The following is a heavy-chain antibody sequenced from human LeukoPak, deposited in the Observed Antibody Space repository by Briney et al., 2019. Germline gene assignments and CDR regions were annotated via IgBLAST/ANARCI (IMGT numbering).Heavy chain of an antibody. CDR2: INPNSGGT. V-gene: IGHV1-2*02. Sequence: GASVTVSCKASGYTFTGYYMHWVRQAPGQGGEWMGWINPNSGGTNYAQKFQGRVTMTRDTSISTAYMELSRLRSDDTAVYYCTIFGVVIESWFDPWGQGTLVTVSS. D-gene: IGHD3-3*01. J-gene: IGHJ5*02. CDR3: TIFGVVIESWFDP. CDR1: GYTFTGYY.